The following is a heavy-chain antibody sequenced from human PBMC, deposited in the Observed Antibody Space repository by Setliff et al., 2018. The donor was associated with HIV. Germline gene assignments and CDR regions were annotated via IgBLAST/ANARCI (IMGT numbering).Heavy chain of an antibody. J-gene: IGHJ6*03. CDR2: IYSAGST. CDR1: GGSLSSGYDY. CDR3: ARHMEFYYYYMDV. D-gene: IGHD1-1*01. V-gene: IGHV4-61*09. Sequence: SETLSLTCTVSGGSLSSGYDYWTWLRQPAGKGLEWIGHIYSAGSTNYNPTLTSRVTMAVDMSKNQFSLKLRSVTAADTAVYYCARHMEFYYYYMDVWGKGTTVTVSS.